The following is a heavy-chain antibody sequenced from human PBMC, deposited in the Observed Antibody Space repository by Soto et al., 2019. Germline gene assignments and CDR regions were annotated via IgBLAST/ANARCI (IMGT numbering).Heavy chain of an antibody. J-gene: IGHJ6*02. CDR2: IDPSDSYT. D-gene: IGHD5-18*01. CDR3: ARLTQAQHDMDV. V-gene: IGHV5-10-1*01. Sequence: GESLRICFKGSGFSFATYWITWVRQIPGKGLEWMGRIDPSDSYTNYNPSFQGHVTISADKSSSTAYLQWSSLKASDTAMYYCARLTQAQHDMDVWGQGTTVTVSS. CDR1: GFSFATYW.